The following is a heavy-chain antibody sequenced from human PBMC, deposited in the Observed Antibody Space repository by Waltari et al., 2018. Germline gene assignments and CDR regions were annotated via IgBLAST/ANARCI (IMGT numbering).Heavy chain of an antibody. CDR1: GGSIRSGTPY. CDR3: ARQSGRIYGHFDP. J-gene: IGHJ5*02. Sequence: QMHLQESGPGLVKQSETLSLTCTVSGGSIRSGTPYWAWIRQPPGQGLELIGISYLTGTKYYMPAFKGRVSISLDTSKNQFSLRFDSVTATDTATYFCARQSGRIYGHFDPWGPGTLVTVSS. D-gene: IGHD3-10*01. V-gene: IGHV4-39*01. CDR2: SYLTGTK.